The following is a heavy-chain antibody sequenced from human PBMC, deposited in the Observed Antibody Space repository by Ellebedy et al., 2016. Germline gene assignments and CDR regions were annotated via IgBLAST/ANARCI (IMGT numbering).Heavy chain of an antibody. D-gene: IGHD3-10*01. CDR2: IFSNDEK. V-gene: IGHV2-26*04. CDR1: GFSLNNARMG. Sequence: SGPTLVKPTETLTLTCTVTGFSLNNARMGVSWIRQPPGKALEWLAHIFSNDEKSYSTSLKSRLTISEDTSKSQVVLTMTNMDPVDTATYYCAWIMVRGPGDVWGKGTTVTVSS. J-gene: IGHJ6*04. CDR3: AWIMVRGPGDV.